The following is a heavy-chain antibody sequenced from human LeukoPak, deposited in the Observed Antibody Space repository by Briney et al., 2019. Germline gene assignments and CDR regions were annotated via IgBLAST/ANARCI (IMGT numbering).Heavy chain of an antibody. CDR1: GFTFSSYA. Sequence: GGSLRLSCAASGFTFSSYAMSWVRQAPGQGLEWVSTISGGGSTTYYADSVKGRLTISRDNSRKTLDLQMNNLRAEDTAVYYCAKGRCSGGSCRGPSDYGGQGPLVTVSP. CDR3: AKGRCSGGSCRGPSDY. V-gene: IGHV3-23*01. D-gene: IGHD2-15*01. CDR2: ISGGGSTT. J-gene: IGHJ4*02.